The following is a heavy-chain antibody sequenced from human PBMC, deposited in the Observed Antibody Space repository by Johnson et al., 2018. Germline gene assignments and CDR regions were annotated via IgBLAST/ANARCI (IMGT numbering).Heavy chain of an antibody. Sequence: QPGRSLRLSCSASGFTLSDYAMHWVRQAPGKGLEWVAVISYEGRDKYYVDSVKGRFTISRDNAKNSLYLQMNSLRAEVTAVYYCARDSGSYSDAFDIWGQGTMVTVSS. CDR3: ARDSGSYSDAFDI. D-gene: IGHD1-26*01. CDR1: GFTLSDYA. J-gene: IGHJ3*02. CDR2: ISYEGRDK. V-gene: IGHV3-30*04.